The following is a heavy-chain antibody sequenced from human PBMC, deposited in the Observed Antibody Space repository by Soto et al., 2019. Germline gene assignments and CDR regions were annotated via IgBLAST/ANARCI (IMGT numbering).Heavy chain of an antibody. CDR3: ARRIPFGYGMDV. Sequence: EVPLVESGGGLVQPGGSLRLSCAASGFTFSSYAMHWVRQAPGKGLEYVSVITSNGGNTDYASSVKGRFTISRDNSKNMLYLQMGSLRAEDMAVYYCARRIPFGYGMDVWGQGTTVTVSS. D-gene: IGHD2-21*01. J-gene: IGHJ6*02. CDR2: ITSNGGNT. CDR1: GFTFSSYA. V-gene: IGHV3-64*01.